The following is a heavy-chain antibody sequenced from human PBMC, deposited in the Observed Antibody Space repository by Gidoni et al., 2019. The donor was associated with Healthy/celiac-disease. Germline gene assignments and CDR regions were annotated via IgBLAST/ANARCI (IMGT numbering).Heavy chain of an antibody. J-gene: IGHJ6*02. Sequence: QVQLGQSGAEVKKPGSSVKVSCKASGGTFSSYASSWVRQAPGQGLEWMGGIIPIFGTANYAQKFQGRVTITADESTSTAYMELSSLRSEDTAVYYCARDLLSDIVLMVYAHVSYYYGMDVWGQGTTVTVSS. CDR2: IIPIFGTA. V-gene: IGHV1-69*01. D-gene: IGHD2-8*01. CDR3: ARDLLSDIVLMVYAHVSYYYGMDV. CDR1: GGTFSSYA.